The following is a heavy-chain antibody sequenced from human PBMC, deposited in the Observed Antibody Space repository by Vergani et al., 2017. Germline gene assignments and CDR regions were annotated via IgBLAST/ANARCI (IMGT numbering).Heavy chain of an antibody. CDR3: ARGGGGYDFWSGYYSYYYYMDV. J-gene: IGHJ6*03. D-gene: IGHD3-3*01. V-gene: IGHV4-34*11. Sequence: QVQLQQWGAGLLKPSETLSLTCAVYGGSFSGYYWSWIRQPPGKGLEWIGYIYYSGSTNYNPSLKSRVTISVDTSKNQFSLKLSSVTAADTAVYYCARGGGGYDFWSGYYSYYYYMDVWGKGTTVTVSS. CDR1: GGSFSGYY. CDR2: IYYSGST.